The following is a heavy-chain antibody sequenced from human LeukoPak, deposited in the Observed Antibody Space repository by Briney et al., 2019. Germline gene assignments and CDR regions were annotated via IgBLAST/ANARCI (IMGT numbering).Heavy chain of an antibody. CDR1: GFTFSSYA. J-gene: IGHJ4*02. V-gene: IGHV3-30-3*02. Sequence: GGSLRLSCAASGFTFSSYAMHWVRQAPGKGLEWVAVISYDGSNKYYADSVKGRFTISRDNSKNTLYLQMNSLRAEDTAVYYCAKHAHYYDSSAFDYWGQGTLVTVSS. CDR3: AKHAHYYDSSAFDY. D-gene: IGHD3-22*01. CDR2: ISYDGSNK.